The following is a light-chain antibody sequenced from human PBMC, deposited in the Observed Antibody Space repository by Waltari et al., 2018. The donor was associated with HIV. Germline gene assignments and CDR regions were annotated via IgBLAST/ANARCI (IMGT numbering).Light chain of an antibody. Sequence: SYALTQPPSVSVSPGQPARITCSGAALSQHYAYWYQQKPGKAPTLVIYKDSERPSGIPERFSGSSSGTTVTLTISGVQAEDEADYYCQSPDSSGTYVGFGGGTKLTVL. CDR3: QSPDSSGTYVG. CDR1: ALSQHY. CDR2: KDS. V-gene: IGLV3-25*03. J-gene: IGLJ2*01.